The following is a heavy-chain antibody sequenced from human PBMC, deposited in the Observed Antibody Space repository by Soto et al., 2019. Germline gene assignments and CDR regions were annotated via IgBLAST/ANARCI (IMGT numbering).Heavy chain of an antibody. D-gene: IGHD2-15*01. V-gene: IGHV1-69*12. CDR3: ARESRDGGNRAEYSQH. J-gene: IGHJ1*01. CDR1: GGTFSSYA. CDR2: IIPIFGTA. Sequence: QVQLVQSGAEVKKPGSSVKVSCKASGGTFSSYAISWVRQAPGQGLEWMGGIIPIFGTANYAQKFQGRVTITADESTSTAYRERSSLRSEDTAVYYCARESRDGGNRAEYSQHWGQGTLVTVSS.